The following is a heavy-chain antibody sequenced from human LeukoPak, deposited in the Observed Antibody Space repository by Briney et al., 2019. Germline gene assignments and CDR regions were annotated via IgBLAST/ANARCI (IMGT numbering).Heavy chain of an antibody. Sequence: ASVKVSCKASGYTFTSYGISWVRQAPGQGLEWMGWISAYNGNTNYAQKLQGRVTMTTDTSTSTDYMELRSLRSDDPAVYYCARGPEGFDWLPRVDPWGQGTLVTVSS. CDR1: GYTFTSYG. J-gene: IGHJ5*02. CDR3: ARGPEGFDWLPRVDP. CDR2: ISAYNGNT. V-gene: IGHV1-18*04. D-gene: IGHD3-9*01.